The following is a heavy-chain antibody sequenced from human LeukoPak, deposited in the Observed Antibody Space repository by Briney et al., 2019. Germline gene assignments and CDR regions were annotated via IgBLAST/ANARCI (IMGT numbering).Heavy chain of an antibody. CDR3: ARDHQYYYDSSGYPSSI. CDR1: GGTFSIYA. D-gene: IGHD3-22*01. J-gene: IGHJ4*02. CDR2: ISAYNGNT. Sequence: ASVKVSCKASGGTFSIYAISWVRQAPGQGLEWMGWISAYNGNTNYAQKLQGRVTMTTDTSTSTAYMELRSLRSDDTAVYYCARDHQYYYDSSGYPSSIWGQGTLVTVSS. V-gene: IGHV1-18*01.